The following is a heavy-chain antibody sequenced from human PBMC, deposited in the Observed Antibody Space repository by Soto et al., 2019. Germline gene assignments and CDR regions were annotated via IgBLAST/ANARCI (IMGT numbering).Heavy chain of an antibody. CDR1: GGSISSTTYS. CDR2: MYYSGTT. V-gene: IGHV4-39*01. CDR3: ARHGGTLGITGTMGNFDY. D-gene: IGHD1-20*01. Sequence: SETLSLTCTVSGGSISSTTYSWGWIRQPPGKGLEWIASMYYSGTTYSNPSLQSRVTISVDTSNNQVSLKLTSVTAADTSVYYCARHGGTLGITGTMGNFDYWGQGSLVTVS. J-gene: IGHJ4*02.